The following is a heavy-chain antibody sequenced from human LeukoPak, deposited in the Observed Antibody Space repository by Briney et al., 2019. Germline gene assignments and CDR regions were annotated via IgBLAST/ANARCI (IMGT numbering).Heavy chain of an antibody. D-gene: IGHD3-10*01. V-gene: IGHV3-11*04. CDR2: ISSSGSTI. J-gene: IGHJ4*02. CDR1: GFTFSDHY. Sequence: GGSLRLSCAASGFTFSDHYMDWVRQAPGKGLEWVSYISSSGSTIYYADSVKGRFTISRDNAKNSLYLQMNSLRAEDTAIYYCARERFHGSGAPRHDHWGQGTLVTVSS. CDR3: ARERFHGSGAPRHDH.